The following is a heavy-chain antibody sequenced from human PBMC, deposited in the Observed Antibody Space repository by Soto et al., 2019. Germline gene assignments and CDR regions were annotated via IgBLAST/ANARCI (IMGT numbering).Heavy chain of an antibody. V-gene: IGHV4-30-4*01. J-gene: IGHJ6*02. CDR1: GGSVNTGDNY. Sequence: HVQLHQSGPRLVKPSQTLSLECSVIGGSVNTGDNYWSWVRQSPGRGLEWIGYIYHTGNTFYNPALENRVTMSVDASKNQFSLTLTSVTVADTAVYFCAREPLDGMDVWGQGTNVTVSS. CDR3: AREPLDGMDV. CDR2: IYHTGNT.